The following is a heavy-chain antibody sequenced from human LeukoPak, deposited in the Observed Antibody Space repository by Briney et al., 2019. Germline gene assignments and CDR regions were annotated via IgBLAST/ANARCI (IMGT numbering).Heavy chain of an antibody. CDR1: GGSISSSSYY. CDR2: IYHSGST. J-gene: IGHJ4*02. Sequence: SETLSLTCTVSGGSISSSSYYWGWIRQPPGKGLEWIGSIYHSGSTYYSPSLKSRVTISVDTSKNQFSLKLSSVTAADTAVYYCARALAPGYFDYWGQGTLVTVSS. D-gene: IGHD7-27*01. V-gene: IGHV4-39*07. CDR3: ARALAPGYFDY.